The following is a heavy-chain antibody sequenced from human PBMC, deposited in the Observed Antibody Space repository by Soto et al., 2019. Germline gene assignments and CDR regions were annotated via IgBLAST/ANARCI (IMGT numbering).Heavy chain of an antibody. D-gene: IGHD7-27*01. J-gene: IGHJ4*02. CDR2: IYYNGNT. V-gene: IGHV4-59*11. CDR3: TRANWYSEY. CDR1: GGSISNHY. Sequence: SETLSLTCTVSGGSISNHYWSWIRQPPGKGLEWIGYIYYNGNTNYNPPLKSRVTMSVDTSKNQISLTLSSVTAADTAVYYCTRANWYSEYWGQGTLVTV.